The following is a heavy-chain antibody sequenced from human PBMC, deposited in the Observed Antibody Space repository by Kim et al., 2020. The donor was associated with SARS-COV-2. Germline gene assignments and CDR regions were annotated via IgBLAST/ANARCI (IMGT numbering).Heavy chain of an antibody. D-gene: IGHD5-12*01. Sequence: KCQGRVTITADKSTSTAYMELSSLRSEDTAVYYCARREVGGYSGYDAVDYWGQGTLVTVSS. CDR3: ARREVGGYSGYDAVDY. V-gene: IGHV1-69*02. J-gene: IGHJ4*02.